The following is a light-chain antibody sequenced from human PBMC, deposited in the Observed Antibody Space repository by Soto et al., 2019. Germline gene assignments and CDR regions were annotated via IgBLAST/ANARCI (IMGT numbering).Light chain of an antibody. CDR2: EVS. V-gene: IGLV2-8*01. CDR3: SSYEGSNNLV. J-gene: IGLJ2*01. Sequence: QSALTQPPSASGSPGQYVTISCTGTSSDVGGYNYVSWYQQHPGKAPKLMIYEVSKRPSGVPDRFSGSKSGNTASLTVSGLQAEAEADYYCSSYEGSNNLVFGGGTKLTGL. CDR1: SSDVGGYNY.